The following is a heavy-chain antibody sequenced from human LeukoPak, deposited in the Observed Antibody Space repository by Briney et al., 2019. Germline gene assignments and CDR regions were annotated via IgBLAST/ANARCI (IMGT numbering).Heavy chain of an antibody. CDR1: GYTFTSYG. CDR2: ISAYNGNT. D-gene: IGHD3-22*01. V-gene: IGHV1-18*01. CDR3: ARGPPVVVVPRGTYFDY. J-gene: IGHJ4*02. Sequence: GASVKVSCKASGYTFTSYGISWVRQAPGQGLEWMGWISAYNGNTNYAQKLQGRVTMTTDTSTRTAYMELRSLRSDDTAVYYCARGPPVVVVPRGTYFDYWGQGTLVTVSS.